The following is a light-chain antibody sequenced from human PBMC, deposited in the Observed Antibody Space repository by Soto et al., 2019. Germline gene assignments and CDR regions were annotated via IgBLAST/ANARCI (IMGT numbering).Light chain of an antibody. J-gene: IGLJ2*01. V-gene: IGLV2-14*01. Sequence: QSALTQPASGSGSPGQSITISCAGTMRDVGAYNLVSWYQQHPGRAPQLIMYEVRNRPSGISFRFSGSKSGNTASLTISGLQAEDEADYYCSSYTSKSSLILGGGTKVTVL. CDR2: EVR. CDR1: MRDVGAYNL. CDR3: SSYTSKSSLI.